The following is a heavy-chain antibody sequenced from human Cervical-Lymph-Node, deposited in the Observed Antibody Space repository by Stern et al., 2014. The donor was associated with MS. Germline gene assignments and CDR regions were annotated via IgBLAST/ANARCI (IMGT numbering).Heavy chain of an antibody. Sequence: QLQLQESGPGLVKPSETLSLTCTVSSGSISSNSYYWGWIRQPPGKGLEWIGNIFYSGSTYYNSSLKSRVTISVDTSKNQFSLRLPSMTAADTAVYYCARLYGSAFDYWGQGTLVTVSS. J-gene: IGHJ4*02. D-gene: IGHD3-10*01. V-gene: IGHV4-39*01. CDR3: ARLYGSAFDY. CDR2: IFYSGST. CDR1: SGSISSNSYY.